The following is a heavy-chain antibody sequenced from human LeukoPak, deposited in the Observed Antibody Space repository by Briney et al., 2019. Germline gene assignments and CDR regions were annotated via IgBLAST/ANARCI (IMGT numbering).Heavy chain of an antibody. CDR3: AKDSSNLLSATDY. D-gene: IGHD3-10*01. J-gene: IGHJ4*02. CDR2: ISGSGGST. Sequence: GGSLRLSCAASGFTFSSYAMSWVRQAPGKGLEWVSAISGSGGSTYYADSVKGRFTISRDNSENTLYLQMNSLRAEDTAVYYCAKDSSNLLSATDYWGQGTLVTVSS. CDR1: GFTFSSYA. V-gene: IGHV3-23*01.